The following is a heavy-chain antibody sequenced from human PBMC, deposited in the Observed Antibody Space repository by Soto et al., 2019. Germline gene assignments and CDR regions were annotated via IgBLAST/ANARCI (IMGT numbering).Heavy chain of an antibody. V-gene: IGHV4-59*01. CDR3: ARGGTIFGVVFDS. Sequence: QVQLQESGPGLVKPSETLPLTCTVSGDSINSYYWSWIRQPPGKGLEWIGYIYESGSTNYNPSLKSRVTISIDTSKKQFSLRLSSVTAADTAVYYCARGGTIFGVVFDSWGQGTLVTVSS. J-gene: IGHJ4*02. CDR1: GDSINSYY. D-gene: IGHD3-3*01. CDR2: IYESGST.